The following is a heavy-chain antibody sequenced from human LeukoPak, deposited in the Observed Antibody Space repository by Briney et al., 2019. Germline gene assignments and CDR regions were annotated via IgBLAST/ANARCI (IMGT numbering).Heavy chain of an antibody. CDR2: ISYDGSNK. CDR1: GFTFSSYA. CDR3: ARAPVAGTILTGFDP. D-gene: IGHD3-3*01. Sequence: GRSLRLSCAASGFTFSSYAMHWVRQAPGKGLEWVAVISYDGSNKYYADSVKGRFTISRDNSKNTLYLQMNSLRAEDTAVYYCARAPVAGTILTGFDPWGQGTLVTVSS. V-gene: IGHV3-30*04. J-gene: IGHJ5*02.